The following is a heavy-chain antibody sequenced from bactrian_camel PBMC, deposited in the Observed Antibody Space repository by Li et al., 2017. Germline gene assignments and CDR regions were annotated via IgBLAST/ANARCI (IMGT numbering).Heavy chain of an antibody. D-gene: IGHD5*01. J-gene: IGHJ6*01. CDR1: RFTFSRSY. V-gene: IGHV3S40*01. CDR3: AARSGDGLGTSFRY. CDR2: TNSGGGTT. Sequence: VQLVESGGGLVQPGGSLRLSCAASRFTFSRSYMSWVRQAPGKGLEWVSTTNSGGGTTYYADSVKGRFTISRDNAKNTVYLQMNSLKTEDTAVYYCAARSGDGLGTSFRYWGQGTQVTVS.